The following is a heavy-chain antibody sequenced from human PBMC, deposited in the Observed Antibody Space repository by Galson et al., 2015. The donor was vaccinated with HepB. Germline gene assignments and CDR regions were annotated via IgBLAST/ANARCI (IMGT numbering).Heavy chain of an antibody. Sequence: LRLSCAASGFNVNTYYVSWVRQAPVKGLEWVSVIYPNGDTFYAESVMGRFTVSRDNSRNTVFLQMNSLRAADTAIYFCAREKGGQRDAFDIWGQGTMVTVSS. CDR3: AREKGGQRDAFDI. V-gene: IGHV3-53*01. D-gene: IGHD3-16*01. CDR2: IYPNGDT. J-gene: IGHJ3*02. CDR1: GFNVNTYY.